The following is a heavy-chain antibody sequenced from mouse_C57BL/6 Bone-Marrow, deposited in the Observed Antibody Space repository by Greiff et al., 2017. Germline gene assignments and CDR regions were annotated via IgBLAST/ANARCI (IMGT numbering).Heavy chain of an antibody. CDR1: GFTFSSYA. V-gene: IGHV5-4*01. Sequence: EVQGVESGGGLVKPGGSLKLSCAASGFTFSSYAMSWVRQTPEKRLEWVATISDGGSYTYYPDNVKGRFTISRDNAKNNLYLQMSHLKSEDTAMYYCARDCAYWGQGTLVTVSA. CDR2: ISDGGSYT. J-gene: IGHJ3*01. CDR3: ARDCAY.